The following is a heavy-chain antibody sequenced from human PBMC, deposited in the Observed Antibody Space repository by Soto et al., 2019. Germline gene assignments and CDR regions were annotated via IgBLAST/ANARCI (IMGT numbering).Heavy chain of an antibody. Sequence: SETLSLTCGFSVGSVSSSLYYCTWIRQPPWKGLEWIGYISHSGTTKYNPSLKSPVTISVDTSKNQFSLKVTFVTAADTAVYFCARVSFSYAIRGYQVGWLDPGGTGTPVSVPS. CDR2: ISHSGTT. CDR1: VGSVSSSLYY. V-gene: IGHV4-61*01. J-gene: IGHJ5*02. CDR3: ARVSFSYAIRGYQVGWLDP. D-gene: IGHD2-8*01.